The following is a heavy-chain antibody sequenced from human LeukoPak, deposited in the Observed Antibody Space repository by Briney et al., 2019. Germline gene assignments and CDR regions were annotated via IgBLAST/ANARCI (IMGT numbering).Heavy chain of an antibody. J-gene: IGHJ4*02. V-gene: IGHV3-23*01. CDR3: AKGEGPTVGIT. D-gene: IGHD1-7*01. Sequence: PGGSLRLSCAASGFIFNNYVMSWVRQGPGKGLEWVSASGGGGGRTYYADSVKGRFTISRDNSKNTLFLQMGSLRAEDTAVYYRAKGEGPTVGITWGQGTLVTVTS. CDR1: GFIFNNYV. CDR2: SGGGGGRT.